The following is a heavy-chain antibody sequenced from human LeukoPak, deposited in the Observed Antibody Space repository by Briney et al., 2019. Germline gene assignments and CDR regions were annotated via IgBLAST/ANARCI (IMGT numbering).Heavy chain of an antibody. CDR2: IKSKTDGGTA. J-gene: IGHJ4*02. Sequence: GVSLRLSCAASGFTFSSAWMTWVRQAPGKGLEWVGRIKSKTDGGTAEYAAPVTGRFTISRADSQNTMYMQMNSLRPEDTAVYYCTTAPDSMDCWGQGTLVTVSS. D-gene: IGHD3-3*01. CDR1: GFTFSSAW. V-gene: IGHV3-15*01. CDR3: TTAPDSMDC.